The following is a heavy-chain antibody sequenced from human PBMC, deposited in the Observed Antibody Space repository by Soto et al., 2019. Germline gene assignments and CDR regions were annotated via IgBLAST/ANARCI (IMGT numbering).Heavy chain of an antibody. Sequence: SETLSLTCTVSGGSVSSGSYYWSWIRQPPGKGLEWIGYIFYSGSTNYNPSLKSRVTISVDTSKNQFSLKLSSVTAADTAVYYCATGEGYRSCTSRYSLDFDYWGQVTLVTVSS. CDR1: GGSVSSGSYY. D-gene: IGHD2-2*01. CDR3: ATGEGYRSCTSRYSLDFDY. J-gene: IGHJ4*02. V-gene: IGHV4-61*01. CDR2: IFYSGST.